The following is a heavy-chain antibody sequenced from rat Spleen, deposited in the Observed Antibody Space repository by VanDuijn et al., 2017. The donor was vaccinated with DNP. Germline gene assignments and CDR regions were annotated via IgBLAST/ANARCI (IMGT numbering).Heavy chain of an antibody. CDR3: ARPHYYSLFDY. CDR1: GFTFSAYY. J-gene: IGHJ2*01. CDR2: IRYDGGST. Sequence: EVQRVESGGGLVQPGRSLKLSCAASGFTFSAYYVAWVRQAPAKGLEWVAYIRYDGGSTKYGDSVKGRFTISRDNAKNTLFLQMNSLRSEDTATYYCARPHYYSLFDYWGQGVMVTVSS. V-gene: IGHV5-22*01. D-gene: IGHD1-1*01.